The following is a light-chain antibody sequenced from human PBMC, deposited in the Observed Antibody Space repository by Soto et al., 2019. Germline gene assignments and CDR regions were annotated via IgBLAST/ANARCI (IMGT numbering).Light chain of an antibody. CDR3: QHFGT. Sequence: EIVLTQSPATLSLSPGERATLSCRASQSVSSSYLAWYQQKPGQAPRLLIYGASTRATGIPDRFSGSGSGTDFTLTISRLEPEDFAVYYCQHFGTFGQGTKVDIK. J-gene: IGKJ1*01. V-gene: IGKV3-20*01. CDR2: GAS. CDR1: QSVSSSY.